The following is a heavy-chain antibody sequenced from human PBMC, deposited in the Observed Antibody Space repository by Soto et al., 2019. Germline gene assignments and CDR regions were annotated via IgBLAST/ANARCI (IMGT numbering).Heavy chain of an antibody. J-gene: IGHJ3*02. D-gene: IGHD3-9*01. V-gene: IGHV3-7*01. CDR3: ATDLGYFDWLVNAFDI. Sequence: PGGSLRLSCVTSGFSFSTFWLNWVRQAPGRGLEWVANINQDGSEKYYADSVKGRFTISRDNSKNTLYLQMNSLRAEDTAVYYCATDLGYFDWLVNAFDIWGQGTMVTVSS. CDR2: INQDGSEK. CDR1: GFSFSTFW.